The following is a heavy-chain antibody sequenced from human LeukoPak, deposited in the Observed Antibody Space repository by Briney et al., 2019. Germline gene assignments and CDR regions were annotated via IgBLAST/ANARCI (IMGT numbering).Heavy chain of an antibody. J-gene: IGHJ4*02. D-gene: IGHD5-24*01. Sequence: GGSLRLSCAASGFTFSSHGMNWVRQAPGKGLEWVSGISPNGVITYYADSVKGRFTISRDNSKGAVYLQMNSLRPEDTAVYYCAKDDAWLQFGDWGRGTLVTVSS. V-gene: IGHV3-23*01. CDR1: GFTFSSHG. CDR2: ISPNGVIT. CDR3: AKDDAWLQFGD.